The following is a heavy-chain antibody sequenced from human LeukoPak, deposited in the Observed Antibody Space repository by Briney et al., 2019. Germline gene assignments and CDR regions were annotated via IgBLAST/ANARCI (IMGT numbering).Heavy chain of an antibody. Sequence: GGSLRLSCSASGFTFSSYWTSWVRQAPGKGLEWVANIKQDGSETYYVDSLKGRFTISRDNAKNSLYLQMNSLRAEDTAVYYCARDYNFDYWGQGTLVTVSS. V-gene: IGHV3-7*01. CDR2: IKQDGSET. J-gene: IGHJ4*02. CDR1: GFTFSSYW. CDR3: ARDYNFDY.